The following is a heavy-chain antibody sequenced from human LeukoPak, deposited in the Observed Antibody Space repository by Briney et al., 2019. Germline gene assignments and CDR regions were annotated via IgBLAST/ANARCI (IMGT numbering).Heavy chain of an antibody. CDR2: IYYSGST. CDR1: GGSISSYY. J-gene: IGHJ3*02. D-gene: IGHD1-26*01. V-gene: IGHV4-59*08. Sequence: SETLSLTCTVSGGSISSYYWSWIRQPPGKGLERIGYIYYSGSTNYNPSLKSQVTISVDTSKNQFSLKLSSVTAADTAVYYCARGARSYSIVGATRAFDIWGQGTMVTVSS. CDR3: ARGARSYSIVGATRAFDI.